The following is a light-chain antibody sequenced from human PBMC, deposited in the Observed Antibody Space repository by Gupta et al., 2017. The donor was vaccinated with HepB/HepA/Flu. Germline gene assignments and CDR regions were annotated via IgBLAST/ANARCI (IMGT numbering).Light chain of an antibody. Sequence: SRVERATLSCRASQSVVGNHLDWFHQKPGQAPRLVIYGASTRATGIPDRFSGSGSGTEFILTISRLEPEDFAVYYCQQEGSPPWTFGQGTKVEIK. CDR2: GAS. J-gene: IGKJ1*01. CDR3: QQEGSPPWT. V-gene: IGKV3-20*01. CDR1: QSVVGNH.